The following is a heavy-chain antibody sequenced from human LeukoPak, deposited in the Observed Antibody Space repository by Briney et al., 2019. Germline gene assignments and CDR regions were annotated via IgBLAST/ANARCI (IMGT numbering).Heavy chain of an antibody. J-gene: IGHJ2*01. CDR1: GFSFRSYG. CDR3: VTPWIGQRSVSWREGRLDTVCSVTA. V-gene: IGHV3-7*03. CDR2: ITPGGSGK. Sequence: GGSLRLSCAASGFSFRSYGMSWVRQAPGKGLEWVSDITPGGSGKSYVDSVKGRFTISRDNSKQTLYVQMDTLRAEDTAVYYCVTPWIGQRSVSWREGRLDTVCSVTAWGR. D-gene: IGHD1-1*01.